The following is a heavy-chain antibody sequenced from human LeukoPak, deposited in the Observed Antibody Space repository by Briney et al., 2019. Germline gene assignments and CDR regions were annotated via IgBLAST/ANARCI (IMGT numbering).Heavy chain of an antibody. D-gene: IGHD2-2*01. CDR2: IYYSGST. CDR3: AVSTRYWYFDL. Sequence: PSETLSLTCTVSGGSISSYYWSWIRQPPGKGLEWIGYIYYSGSTNYNPSLKSRVTISVDTSKNQFSLKLSSVTAADTAVYYCAVSTRYWYFDLWGRGTLVTVSS. J-gene: IGHJ2*01. V-gene: IGHV4-59*01. CDR1: GGSISSYY.